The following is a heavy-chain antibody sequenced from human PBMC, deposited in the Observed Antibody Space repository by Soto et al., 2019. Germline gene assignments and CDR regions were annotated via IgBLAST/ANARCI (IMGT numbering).Heavy chain of an antibody. CDR3: ARRYNYGADC. V-gene: IGHV4-39*01. J-gene: IGHJ4*02. D-gene: IGHD5-18*01. CDR2: IYYSGTT. CDR1: GGSITSNNYY. Sequence: QLQLQESGPGLVKPSETLSLTCTVSGGSITSNNYYWGWIRQPPGKGLEWIASIYYSGTTYYNPSLKSRVTISVDTSKNQCTLKLNSVTAADTAVYYCARRYNYGADCWGQGTLVTVSS.